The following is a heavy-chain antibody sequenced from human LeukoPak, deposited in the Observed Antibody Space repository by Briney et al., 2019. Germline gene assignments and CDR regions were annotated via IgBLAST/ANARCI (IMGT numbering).Heavy chain of an antibody. CDR3: AREYSSSSGVFGY. Sequence: PGGSLRLSCAASGFTVSSNYMTWVRQAPGKGLEWVANIKQDGSEKYYVDSVKGRFTISRDNAKNSLYLQMNSLRAEDTAVYYCAREYSSSSGVFGYWGQGTLVTVSS. CDR1: GFTVSSNY. CDR2: IKQDGSEK. J-gene: IGHJ4*02. V-gene: IGHV3-7*01. D-gene: IGHD6-6*01.